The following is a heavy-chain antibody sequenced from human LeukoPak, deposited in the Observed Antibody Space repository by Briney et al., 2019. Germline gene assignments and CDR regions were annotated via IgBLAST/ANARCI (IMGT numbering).Heavy chain of an antibody. V-gene: IGHV3-15*01. CDR1: GFTFRNAW. CDR2: IKSKTDGGTT. CDR3: SSKPMDYYGSGSLDY. Sequence: GGSLRLSCATPGFTFRNAWMGWVRQAPGKGVEWVGRIKSKTDGGTTDYAAPVKGRFTISRDDSKNTLYLQMNSLKTEDTAVYYCSSKPMDYYGSGSLDYWGQGTLVTVSS. J-gene: IGHJ4*02. D-gene: IGHD3-10*01.